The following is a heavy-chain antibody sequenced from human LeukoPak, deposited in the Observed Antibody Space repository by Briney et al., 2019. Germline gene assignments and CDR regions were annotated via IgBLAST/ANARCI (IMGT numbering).Heavy chain of an antibody. J-gene: IGHJ3*02. CDR3: AKDSRYYDFWSGYSFDAFDI. Sequence: GGSLRLFRAASGFPFSSYGMHWVRQAPGKGLEWGAFIRYDGNNKYYADSVKGRFTISRDNSKNTLYLQMNSLRAEDTAVYYCAKDSRYYDFWSGYSFDAFDIWGQGTMVTVSS. D-gene: IGHD3-3*01. CDR2: IRYDGNNK. CDR1: GFPFSSYG. V-gene: IGHV3-30*02.